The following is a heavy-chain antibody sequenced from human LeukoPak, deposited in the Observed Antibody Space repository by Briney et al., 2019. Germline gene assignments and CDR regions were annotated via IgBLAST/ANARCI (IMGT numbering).Heavy chain of an antibody. CDR3: ARVDYGDSHFDY. CDR2: IKQDGSEK. Sequence: GGSLRLSCAASGFSFSTSWMSWVRQAPGKGLEWVANIKQDGSEKYYMDSVKGRFTISRDNAKNSLYLQMDSLRAEDTAVYYCARVDYGDSHFDYWGQGTLVTVSS. D-gene: IGHD4-17*01. V-gene: IGHV3-7*01. J-gene: IGHJ4*02. CDR1: GFSFSTSW.